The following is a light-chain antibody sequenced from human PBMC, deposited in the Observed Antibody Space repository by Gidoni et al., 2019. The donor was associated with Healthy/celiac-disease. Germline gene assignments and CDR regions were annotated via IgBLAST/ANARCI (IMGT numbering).Light chain of an antibody. CDR2: WAS. CDR3: QQYYSTPPWT. CDR1: QSVLYCSNNKNY. V-gene: IGKV4-1*01. Sequence: DIVMTQSPDSLAVSLVERATINCKSSQSVLYCSNNKNYLAWYQQKPGQPPKLLIYWASTRESGVPDRFSGSGSGTDFTLTISSLQAEDVAVYYCQQYYSTPPWTFGQGTKVEIK. J-gene: IGKJ1*01.